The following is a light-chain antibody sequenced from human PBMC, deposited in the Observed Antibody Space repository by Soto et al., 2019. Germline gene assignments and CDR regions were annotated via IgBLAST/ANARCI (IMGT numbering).Light chain of an antibody. Sequence: QSVLTQPPSASGSPGQSVTISCTGTGSDVGGYNYVSWYQQHPGKAPKLMIYEVIKRPSGVPDRFSGSKSGNTASLTVTGLQAEDKADYYCSSYAGNNNLRVFGGGTKLTVL. CDR3: SSYAGNNNLRV. CDR2: EVI. J-gene: IGLJ2*01. V-gene: IGLV2-8*01. CDR1: GSDVGGYNY.